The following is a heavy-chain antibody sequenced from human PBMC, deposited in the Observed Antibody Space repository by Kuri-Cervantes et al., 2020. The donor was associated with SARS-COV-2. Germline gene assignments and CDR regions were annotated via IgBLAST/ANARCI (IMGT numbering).Heavy chain of an antibody. CDR1: GGTFSSYT. D-gene: IGHD4-17*01. J-gene: IGHJ3*02. CDR3: ARDRDDYGDYGSGYPGGDAFDI. Sequence: SVKVSCKASGGTFSSYTISWVRQAPGQGLEWMGRIIPILGIANYAQKFQGRVTITADKSTSTAYMELSSLRSEDTAVYYCARDRDDYGDYGSGYPGGDAFDIWGQGTMVTVSS. V-gene: IGHV1-69*04. CDR2: IIPILGIA.